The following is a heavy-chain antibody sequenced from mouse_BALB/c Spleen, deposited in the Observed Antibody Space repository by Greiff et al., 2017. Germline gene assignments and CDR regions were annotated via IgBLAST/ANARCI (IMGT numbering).Heavy chain of an antibody. Sequence: EVQLQQSGPGLVKPSQSLSLTCTVTGYSITSDYAWNWIRQFPGNKLEWMGYISYSGSTSYNPSLKSRISITRDTSKNQFFLQLNSVTTEDTATYYCARRYDGYYGWFAYWGQGTLVTVSA. V-gene: IGHV3-2*02. CDR1: GYSITSDYA. CDR3: ARRYDGYYGWFAY. J-gene: IGHJ3*01. D-gene: IGHD2-3*01. CDR2: ISYSGST.